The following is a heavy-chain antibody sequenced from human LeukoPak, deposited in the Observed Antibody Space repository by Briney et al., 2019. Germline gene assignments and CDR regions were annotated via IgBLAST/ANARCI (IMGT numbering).Heavy chain of an antibody. D-gene: IGHD4-17*01. CDR1: GFTFTHYA. Sequence: GGSLRLSCIASGFTFTHYAMTWVCQAPGKGLEWVSDISASGSTIHYADSVKGWFTVSRDNSKNTVFLEMISLRVEDTALYHCAKGHGDWGGNYLDHWGQGAQVTVSS. V-gene: IGHV3-23*01. CDR2: ISASGSTI. J-gene: IGHJ4*02. CDR3: AKGHGDWGGNYLDH.